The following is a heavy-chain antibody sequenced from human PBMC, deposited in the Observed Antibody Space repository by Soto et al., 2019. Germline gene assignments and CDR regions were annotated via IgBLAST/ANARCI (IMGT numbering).Heavy chain of an antibody. Sequence: PGEPLKISCSVSGYTFTSYWIGWVRQLPGKGLEWMGIIYPGDSEIRYTPSFQGQVTISADKSIRTTYLHWNSLKASDTAMYYCARAWGDSYLYCDYWGQGTLGTVSS. D-gene: IGHD2-21*02. CDR1: GYTFTSYW. J-gene: IGHJ4*02. CDR3: ARAWGDSYLYCDY. V-gene: IGHV5-51*01. CDR2: IYPGDSEI.